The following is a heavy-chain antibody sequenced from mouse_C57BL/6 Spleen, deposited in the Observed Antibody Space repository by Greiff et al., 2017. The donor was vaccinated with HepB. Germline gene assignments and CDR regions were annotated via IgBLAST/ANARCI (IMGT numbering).Heavy chain of an antibody. V-gene: IGHV2-9-1*01. D-gene: IGHD2-4*01. Sequence: VKLMESGPGLVAPSQSLSITCTVSGFSLTSYAISWVRQPPGKGLEWLGVIWTGGGTNYNSALKSRLSISKDNSKSQVFLKMNSLQTDDTARYYCARIWSDYDYDEGYAMDYWGQGTSVTVSS. J-gene: IGHJ4*01. CDR2: IWTGGGT. CDR1: GFSLTSYA. CDR3: ARIWSDYDYDEGYAMDY.